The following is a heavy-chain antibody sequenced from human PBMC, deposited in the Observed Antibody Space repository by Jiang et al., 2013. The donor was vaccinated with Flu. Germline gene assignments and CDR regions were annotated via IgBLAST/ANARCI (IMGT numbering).Heavy chain of an antibody. Sequence: QTLSLTCAISGDSVSSNSAAWNWIRQSPSRGLEWLGRTYYRSKWNSDYAESVKGRITISADASKNQFSLQLNSVTPEDTAVYYCARGYGGDIDYWGQGTLVTVSS. V-gene: IGHV6-1*01. CDR2: TYYRSKWNS. J-gene: IGHJ4*02. CDR1: GDSVSSNSAA. D-gene: IGHD4-23*01. CDR3: ARGYGGDIDY.